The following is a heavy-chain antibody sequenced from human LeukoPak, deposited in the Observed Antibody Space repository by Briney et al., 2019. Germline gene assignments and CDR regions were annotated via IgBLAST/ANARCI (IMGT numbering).Heavy chain of an antibody. J-gene: IGHJ2*01. D-gene: IGHD3-3*01. Sequence: SETLSLTCTVSGVSISSYYWSWIRQHPGKGLEWIGYDTYYNPSLKSRVTISVDTSKNQFSLKLSSVTAADTAVYYCARAILTPSGYVWHFDLWGRGTLSLSPQ. CDR3: ARAILTPSGYVWHFDL. V-gene: IGHV4-4*09. CDR1: GVSISSYY. CDR2: DT.